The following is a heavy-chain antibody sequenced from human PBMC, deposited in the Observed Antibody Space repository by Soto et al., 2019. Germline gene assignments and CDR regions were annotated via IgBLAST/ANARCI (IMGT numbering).Heavy chain of an antibody. J-gene: IGHJ4*02. D-gene: IGHD5-12*01. CDR2: ISSSGSTI. CDR3: ARDLKWLGDY. V-gene: IGHV3-48*03. Sequence: GGSLRLSCAASGFTFSSYEMNWVRQAPGKGLEWVSYISSSGSTIYYADSVKGRFTISRDNAKNSLYLQMNSLRAEDAAVYYCARDLKWLGDYWGQGTLVTVSS. CDR1: GFTFSSYE.